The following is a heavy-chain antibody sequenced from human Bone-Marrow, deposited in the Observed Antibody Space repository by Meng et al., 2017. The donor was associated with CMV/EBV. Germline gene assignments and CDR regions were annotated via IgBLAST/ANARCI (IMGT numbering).Heavy chain of an antibody. CDR3: ARESGAVAGVFDY. CDR1: GFTFNLYE. Sequence: GESLKISCAASGFTFNLYEMNWARQAPEKGLEWVSVIYSGGSTYYADSVKGRFTISRDNSKNTLYLQMNSLRAEDTAVYYCARESGAVAGVFDYWGQGTLVTVSS. V-gene: IGHV3-53*01. D-gene: IGHD6-19*01. J-gene: IGHJ4*02. CDR2: IYSGGST.